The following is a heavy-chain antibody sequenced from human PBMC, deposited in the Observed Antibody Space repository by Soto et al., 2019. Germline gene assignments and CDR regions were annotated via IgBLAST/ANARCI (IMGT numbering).Heavy chain of an antibody. D-gene: IGHD3-10*01. CDR2: IYYSGTT. J-gene: IGHJ5*02. Sequence: AETLSLTFTVSGGSITNYLWSWIRQSPGKGLEWIGYIYYSGTTNYNPSLMSRVTISVDTSKNHFSLKLTSVTAADTALYYSARVYGSGSLTNWFDPWGRGTLVTVSS. CDR1: GGSITNYL. V-gene: IGHV4-59*01. CDR3: ARVYGSGSLTNWFDP.